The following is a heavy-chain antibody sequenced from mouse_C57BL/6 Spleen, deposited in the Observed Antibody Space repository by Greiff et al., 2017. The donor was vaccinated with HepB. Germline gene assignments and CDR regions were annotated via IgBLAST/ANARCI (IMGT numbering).Heavy chain of an antibody. CDR1: GYTFTSCW. CDR2: IYPSDSET. D-gene: IGHD1-1*02. CDR3: ARSGSDSPWFAY. Sequence: QVQLQQPGAELVRPGSSVKLSCKASGYTFTSCWMDWVKQRPGQGLEWIGNIYPSDSETHYNQKFKDKATLTVDKSSSTAYMQLSSLTSEDSAVYYCARSGSDSPWFAYWGQGTLVTVSA. J-gene: IGHJ3*01. V-gene: IGHV1-61*01.